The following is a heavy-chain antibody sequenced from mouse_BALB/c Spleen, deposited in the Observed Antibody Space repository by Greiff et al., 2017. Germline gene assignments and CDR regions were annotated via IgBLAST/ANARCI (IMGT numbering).Heavy chain of an antibody. CDR3: ARYLYDGYYAWFAY. Sequence: VQLQQPGAELVKPGASVKLSCKASGYTFTSYWMHWVKQRPGQGLEWIGEINPSNGRTNYNEKFKSKATLTVDKSSSTAYMQLSSLTSEDSAVYYCARYLYDGYYAWFAYWGQGTLVTVSA. J-gene: IGHJ3*01. D-gene: IGHD2-3*01. V-gene: IGHV1S81*02. CDR2: INPSNGRT. CDR1: GYTFTSYW.